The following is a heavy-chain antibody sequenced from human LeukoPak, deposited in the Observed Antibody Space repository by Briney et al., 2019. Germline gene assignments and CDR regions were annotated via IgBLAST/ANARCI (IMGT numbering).Heavy chain of an antibody. D-gene: IGHD4-17*01. CDR2: VDPEDGET. CDR3: ATSPQTFIHRYGDNYYYMDV. CDR1: GYTLTELS. V-gene: IGHV1-24*01. J-gene: IGHJ6*03. Sequence: GASVKVSCKVSGYTLTELSMHWVRQAPGKGLEWMGGVDPEDGETIYAQKFQGRVTMTEDTSTDTAYMELSSLRSEDTAVYYCATSPQTFIHRYGDNYYYMDVWGKGTTVTVSS.